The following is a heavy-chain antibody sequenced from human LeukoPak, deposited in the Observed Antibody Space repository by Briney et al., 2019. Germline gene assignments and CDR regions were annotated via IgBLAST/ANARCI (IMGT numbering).Heavy chain of an antibody. CDR2: IIPILGIA. CDR3: ASGTAAAGREYFQH. D-gene: IGHD6-13*01. J-gene: IGHJ1*01. Sequence: SVKVSCKASGGTFSSYAISWVRQAPGQGLEWMGRIIPILGIANYAQKFQGRVTITADKSTSTAYMELSSLRSEDTAVYYCASGTAAAGREYFQHWGQGTLVTVSS. V-gene: IGHV1-69*04. CDR1: GGTFSSYA.